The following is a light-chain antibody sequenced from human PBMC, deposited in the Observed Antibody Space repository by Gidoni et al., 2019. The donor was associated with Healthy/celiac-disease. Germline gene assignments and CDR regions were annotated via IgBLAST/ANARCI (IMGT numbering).Light chain of an antibody. CDR3: QQRSNWPPPFT. J-gene: IGKJ3*01. CDR1: QSVSSY. Sequence: EIVLTQSPATLSLSPGERATLSCRASQSVSSYLAWYQQKPGQAPRLLLYDASKRATGIPARFSGSGSGTDFTLTISSLEPEDFAVYYCQQRSNWPPPFTFGPGTKVDIK. CDR2: DAS. V-gene: IGKV3-11*01.